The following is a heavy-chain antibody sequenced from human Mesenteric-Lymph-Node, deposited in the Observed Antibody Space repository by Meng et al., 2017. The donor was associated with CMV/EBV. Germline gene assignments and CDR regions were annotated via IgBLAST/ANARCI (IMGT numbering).Heavy chain of an antibody. CDR3: ARVSGYSYGYGYYYYGMDV. CDR2: IRYDGSNK. J-gene: IGHJ6*02. Sequence: GESLKISCAASGFTFSSHGMHWVRQAPGKGLEWVAFIRYDGSNKYYADSVKGRFTISRDNSKNTLYLQMNSLRAEDTAVYYCARVSGYSYGYGYYYYGMDVWGQGTTVTVSS. V-gene: IGHV3-30*02. CDR1: GFTFSSHG. D-gene: IGHD5-18*01.